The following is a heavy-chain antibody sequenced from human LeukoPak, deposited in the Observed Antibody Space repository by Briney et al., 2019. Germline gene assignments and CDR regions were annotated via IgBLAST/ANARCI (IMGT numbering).Heavy chain of an antibody. D-gene: IGHD2-2*01. J-gene: IGHJ4*02. CDR1: GYTFTGYY. CDR2: INPKSGGT. CDR3: ARVRYQLLSHFDY. Sequence: ASVKVSCKSSGYTFTGYYIHWIRQAPGQGLEWMGWINPKSGGTNYAQKFQGRVTMTRDTPISTAYMELSRLRSDDTAVYYCARVRYQLLSHFDYWGQGNLVTVSS. V-gene: IGHV1-2*02.